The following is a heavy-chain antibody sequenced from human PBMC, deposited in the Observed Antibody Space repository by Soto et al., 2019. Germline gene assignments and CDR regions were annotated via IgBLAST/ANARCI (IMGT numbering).Heavy chain of an antibody. CDR2: INPSGGST. CDR1: GYTFTSYY. D-gene: IGHD3-3*01. Sequence: ASVKVSCKASGYTFTSYYMHWVRQAPGQGLEWMGIINPSGGSTSYAQKFQGRVTMTRDTSTSTVYMELSSLRSEDTAVYYCERAGVSPDYDFWSGYYRSGFDYWGQGTLVTVSS. V-gene: IGHV1-46*01. J-gene: IGHJ4*02. CDR3: ERAGVSPDYDFWSGYYRSGFDY.